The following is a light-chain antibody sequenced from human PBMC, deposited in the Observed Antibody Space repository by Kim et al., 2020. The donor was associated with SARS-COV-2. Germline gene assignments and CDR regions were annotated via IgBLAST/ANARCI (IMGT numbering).Light chain of an antibody. V-gene: IGKV3-15*01. J-gene: IGKJ4*01. Sequence: EIVMTQSPATLSVSPGERATLSCRASQSVSGNLAWYQQKPGQAPRLLVYGASTRATGIAARFSGSGSGTEFTLTISSLQSEDFAVYYCQQYNDWPHTFGGGTKVDIK. CDR2: GAS. CDR3: QQYNDWPHT. CDR1: QSVSGN.